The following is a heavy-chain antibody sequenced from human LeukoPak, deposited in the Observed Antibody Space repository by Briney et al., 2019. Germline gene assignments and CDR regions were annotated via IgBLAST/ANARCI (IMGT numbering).Heavy chain of an antibody. CDR2: ISHSSSFL. CDR3: SRVEGYNWNFCYMDV. V-gene: IGHV3-21*01. D-gene: IGHD1-20*01. Sequence: GGSLRLSCAASGLTFSSYSMNWVRQAPGKGLEWVSSISHSSSFLYYADSVKGRFTIPRDNAKNSLSLQMKRLRAEETAVYYCSRVEGYNWNFCYMDVWGKGTTVTVSS. J-gene: IGHJ6*03. CDR1: GLTFSSYS.